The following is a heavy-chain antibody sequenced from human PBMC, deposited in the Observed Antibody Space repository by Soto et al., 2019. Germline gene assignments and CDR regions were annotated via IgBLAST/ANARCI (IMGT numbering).Heavy chain of an antibody. J-gene: IGHJ4*02. CDR2: ISGSGGGT. D-gene: IGHD3-22*01. Sequence: SLRLSCAASGFTFSSYAMSWVRQAPGKGLEWVSAISGSGGGTYYADSVKGRFTISRDNSKNTLYLQMNSLRAEDTAVYYCAKGYYYDSSGYSPFDYWGQGTLVTVSS. CDR1: GFTFSSYA. CDR3: AKGYYYDSSGYSPFDY. V-gene: IGHV3-23*01.